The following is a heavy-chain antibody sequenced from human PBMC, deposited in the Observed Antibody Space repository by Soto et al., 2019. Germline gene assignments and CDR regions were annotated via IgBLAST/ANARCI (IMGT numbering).Heavy chain of an antibody. Sequence: QVQLVQSGAEVKKPGASVKVSCKASGYTFTSYTIHWVRQAPGQRLEWMGWVNTGNGNTKYSQNFQGRVIITRDTSASTAYMDLSSLRSEDTAVYYCALTSSDSKDDAFDVWGQGTMVTVSS. CDR3: ALTSSDSKDDAFDV. CDR2: VNTGNGNT. D-gene: IGHD6-19*01. CDR1: GYTFTSYT. J-gene: IGHJ3*01. V-gene: IGHV1-3*04.